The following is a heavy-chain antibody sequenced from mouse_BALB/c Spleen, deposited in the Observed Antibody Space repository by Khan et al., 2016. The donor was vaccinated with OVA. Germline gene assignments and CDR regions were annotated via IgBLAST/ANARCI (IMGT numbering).Heavy chain of an antibody. J-gene: IGHJ4*01. Sequence: QVQLKQSGPGLVAPSQSLSITCTISGFSLTNYGVHWVRQPPGKGLEWLGVIWSGGNTDYSAPFISRLSISKDNSKSQIFLKMNSLQTDDTVMYYCARQPYYHYYIMDYWGQGTSVTVSS. CDR2: IWSGGNT. V-gene: IGHV2-6-1*01. D-gene: IGHD2-10*01. CDR3: ARQPYYHYYIMDY. CDR1: GFSLTNYG.